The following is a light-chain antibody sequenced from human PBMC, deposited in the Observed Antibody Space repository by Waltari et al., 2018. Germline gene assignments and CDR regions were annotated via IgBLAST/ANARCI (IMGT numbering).Light chain of an antibody. J-gene: IGLJ2*01. CDR1: SRDVGVYAF. CDR3: CSYAGADTSVL. CDR2: DVH. Sequence: QSALTQPRSVSGSPGQSVTVSCTGTSRDVGVYAFVSWYQQYPGKAPKLIIYDVHKRPPGVPDRFSGSKSGNTASLTISGLLNDDEADYYCCSYAGADTSVLFGGGTTLTVL. V-gene: IGLV2-11*01.